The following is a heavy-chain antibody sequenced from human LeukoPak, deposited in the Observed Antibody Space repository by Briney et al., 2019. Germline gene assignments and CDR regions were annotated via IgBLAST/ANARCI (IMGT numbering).Heavy chain of an antibody. J-gene: IGHJ4*02. CDR3: ARFSSSRSYYFDY. V-gene: IGHV4-61*02. CDR2: IYTSGST. Sequence: SETLSLTCTVSGGSISSGSYYWSWIRQPAGKGLEWIGRIYTSGSTNYNPSLKSRVTISVDTSKNQFSLKLSSVTAADTAVYYCARFSSSRSYYFDYWGQGTLVTVSS. CDR1: GGSISSGSYY. D-gene: IGHD6-13*01.